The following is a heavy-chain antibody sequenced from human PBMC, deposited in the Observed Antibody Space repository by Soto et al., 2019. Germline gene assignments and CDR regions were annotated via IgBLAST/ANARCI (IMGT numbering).Heavy chain of an antibody. Sequence: QITLKESGPTLVKPTQTLTVTCTFSGFSLTSSGVGVGWIRQPPGKALEWVALIYWDDDIRYSPSLKSRLTITKDTSKNPVVLKMTNMDPVDTATYYCARSYYGFPGPPIRWVDPWGQGILVTVSS. D-gene: IGHD3-3*01. V-gene: IGHV2-5*02. J-gene: IGHJ5*02. CDR3: ARSYYGFPGPPIRWVDP. CDR2: IYWDDDI. CDR1: GFSLTSSGVG.